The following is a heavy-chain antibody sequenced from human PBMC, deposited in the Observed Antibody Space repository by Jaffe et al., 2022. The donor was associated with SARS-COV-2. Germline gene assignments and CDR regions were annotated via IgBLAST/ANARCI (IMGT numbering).Heavy chain of an antibody. CDR2: IMQDGSEK. J-gene: IGHJ6*04. V-gene: IGHV3-7*01. D-gene: IGHD2-21*02. CDR3: ARAIAASGDWGLDFHCLDV. Sequence: EVQLVESGGGLVQPGGSLRLSCEASGFTFGGYWMSWVRQAPGEGPEWVANIMQDGSEKYYVDSVKGRFTVSRDNAKNSLFLQMNSLRAEDTAVYHCARAIAASGDWGLDFHCLDVWGLGTTVTVSS. CDR1: GFTFGGYW.